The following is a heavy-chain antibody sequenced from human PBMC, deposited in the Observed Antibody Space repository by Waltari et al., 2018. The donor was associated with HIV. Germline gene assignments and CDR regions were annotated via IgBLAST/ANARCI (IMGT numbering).Heavy chain of an antibody. V-gene: IGHV3-21*01. D-gene: IGHD4-17*01. J-gene: IGHJ4*02. CDR1: GFSFRNYS. CDR3: VYDYGGV. CDR2: ISSRNTYI. Sequence: EVQLVESGGGLVKPGGSMRLSCPATGFSFRNYSMTRVSQAPGKRLEWLSSISSRNTYIYYADSLKGRFTISRDNAKNSLYLQMNSLRAEDTALYYCVYDYGGVWGQGTLVTVSS.